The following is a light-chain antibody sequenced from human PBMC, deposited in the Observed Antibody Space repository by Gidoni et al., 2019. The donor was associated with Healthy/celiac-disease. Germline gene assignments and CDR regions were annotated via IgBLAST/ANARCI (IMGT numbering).Light chain of an antibody. CDR2: LGS. CDR3: MQALQTPWT. V-gene: IGKV2-28*01. Sequence: DIVLTQSPLYLPVTPGEPASISCRSSQSLLHSNGYTYLDWYLQKPGQSPQLLIYLGSNRASGVPDRFSGSGSGTDFTLKISRVEAEDVGVYYCMQALQTPWTFGQGTKVEIK. J-gene: IGKJ1*01. CDR1: QSLLHSNGYTY.